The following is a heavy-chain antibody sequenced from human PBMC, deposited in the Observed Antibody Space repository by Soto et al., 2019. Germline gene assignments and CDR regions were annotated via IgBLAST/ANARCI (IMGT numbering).Heavy chain of an antibody. CDR2: INSDGSGT. CDR1: GFTFSLYW. J-gene: IGHJ5*02. Sequence: EVQLVESGGGLVQPGGSLRLSCAASGFTFSLYWMHWVRQAPGKGLVWVSRINSDGSGTSYADSVKGRFTISRDNAKKTLYLQMNSLRAEDTAVYYCAGDTSGWAGWFDPWGQGTLVTVSS. D-gene: IGHD6-19*01. CDR3: AGDTSGWAGWFDP. V-gene: IGHV3-74*01.